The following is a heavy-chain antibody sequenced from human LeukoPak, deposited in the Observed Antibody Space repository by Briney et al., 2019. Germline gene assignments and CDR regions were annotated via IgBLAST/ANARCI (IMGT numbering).Heavy chain of an antibody. J-gene: IGHJ6*03. V-gene: IGHV4-38-2*02. CDR1: GYSISSGYY. Sequence: PSETLSLTCTVSGYSISSGYYWGWIRQPPGKGLEWIGSIYYTGSTYYSPSLKSRVTISVDTSKNQFSLKLSSVTAADTAVYYCAREHCSGGSCYSIYYYYYMDVWGKGTTVTVSS. D-gene: IGHD2-15*01. CDR3: AREHCSGGSCYSIYYYYYMDV. CDR2: IYYTGST.